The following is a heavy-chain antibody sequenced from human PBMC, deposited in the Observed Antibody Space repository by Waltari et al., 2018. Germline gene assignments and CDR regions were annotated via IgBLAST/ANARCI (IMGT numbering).Heavy chain of an antibody. Sequence: EVQLVESGGGLVQPGGSLRLSCAASGFTFSSYWMSWVRQAPGKGLEWVANIKQDGSEKNYVDSVNGRMTISRENAKNSLYLQMNSLRAEDTGCYYCARSRAWIKSAGFDYRGQGTLVTGSS. CDR1: GFTFSSYW. D-gene: IGHD2-2*03. CDR2: IKQDGSEK. V-gene: IGHV3-7*01. CDR3: ARSRAWIKSAGFDY. J-gene: IGHJ4*02.